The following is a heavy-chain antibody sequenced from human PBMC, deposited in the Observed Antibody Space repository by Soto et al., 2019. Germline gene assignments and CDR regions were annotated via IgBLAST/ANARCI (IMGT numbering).Heavy chain of an antibody. V-gene: IGHV4-39*07. Sequence: PSETLSLTCTVSGGSISSSSYYWGWIRQPPGKGLEWIGSNSGSTYYNPSLKSRVTIAVDTSRNQISLNLNSVTAADTAVYYCTRVGDGGLFNYWGQGILVTVSS. D-gene: IGHD2-21*02. CDR2: NSGST. CDR1: GGSISSSSYY. J-gene: IGHJ4*02. CDR3: TRVGDGGLFNY.